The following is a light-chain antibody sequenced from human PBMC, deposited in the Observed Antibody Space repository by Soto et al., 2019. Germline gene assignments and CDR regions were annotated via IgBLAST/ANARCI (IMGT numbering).Light chain of an antibody. Sequence: QSVLTQPPSASGTPGQRVSISCFGSRSNIGSSTVSWYQHLPGTAPKLLIYSNNERPSGVPDRFSGSKSGTSASLAISGLQSEDEADYYCAAWDDSLNGRVFGGGTKLTVL. CDR2: SNN. CDR3: AAWDDSLNGRV. J-gene: IGLJ2*01. CDR1: RSNIGSST. V-gene: IGLV1-44*01.